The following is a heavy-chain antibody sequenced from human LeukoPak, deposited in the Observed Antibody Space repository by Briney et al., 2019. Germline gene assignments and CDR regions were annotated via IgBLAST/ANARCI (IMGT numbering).Heavy chain of an antibody. CDR3: ASWYSSGWYFDY. V-gene: IGHV4-39*01. Sequence: KPSETLSLTCTVSGGSISSSSYYWDWIRQPPGKGLEWIGSIYYSGSTYYNPSLESRVTISVDTSKNQFSLKLSSVTAADTAVYYCASWYSSGWYFDYWGQGTLVTVSS. J-gene: IGHJ4*02. D-gene: IGHD6-19*01. CDR2: IYYSGST. CDR1: GGSISSSSYY.